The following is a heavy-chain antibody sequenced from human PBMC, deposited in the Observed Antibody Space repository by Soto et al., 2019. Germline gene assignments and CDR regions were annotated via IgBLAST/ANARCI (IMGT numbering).Heavy chain of an antibody. CDR2: ISSSSSYI. CDR1: GFTFSSYS. Sequence: GGSLRLSCAASGFTFSSYSMNWVRQAPGKGLEWVSSISSSSSYIYYADSVKGRFTISRDNAKNSLYLQMNSLRAEDTAVYYCARGADRGYSYGPRANFDYWGQGTLVTVSS. CDR3: ARGADRGYSYGPRANFDY. V-gene: IGHV3-21*01. D-gene: IGHD5-18*01. J-gene: IGHJ4*02.